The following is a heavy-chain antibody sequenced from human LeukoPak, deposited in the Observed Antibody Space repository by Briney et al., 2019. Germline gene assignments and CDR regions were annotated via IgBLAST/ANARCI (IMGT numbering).Heavy chain of an antibody. D-gene: IGHD5-24*01. V-gene: IGHV3-33*08. Sequence: PGRSLRLSCAASGFTFSDYGMHWVRQAPGKGLEWVAFIRYDGINKYYADSVQGRFSISRDNSKNTLYLDMNSLRAEDTAVYYCARDLDGYNAFDIWGQGTMVTVSS. CDR2: IRYDGINK. CDR1: GFTFSDYG. J-gene: IGHJ3*02. CDR3: ARDLDGYNAFDI.